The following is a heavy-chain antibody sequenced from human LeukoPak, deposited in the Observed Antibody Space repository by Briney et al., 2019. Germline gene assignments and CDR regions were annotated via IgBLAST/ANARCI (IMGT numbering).Heavy chain of an antibody. CDR3: ARDTVHYYDPLPPSRRFDY. J-gene: IGHJ4*02. CDR1: GGSISSSSYY. Sequence: SETLSLTCTVSGGSISSSSYYWGWIRQPPGKGLEWIGSIYYSGSTYYNPSLKSRVTISVDTSKNQFSLKLSSVTAADTAVYYCARDTVHYYDPLPPSRRFDYWGQGTLVTVSS. V-gene: IGHV4-39*07. CDR2: IYYSGST. D-gene: IGHD3-22*01.